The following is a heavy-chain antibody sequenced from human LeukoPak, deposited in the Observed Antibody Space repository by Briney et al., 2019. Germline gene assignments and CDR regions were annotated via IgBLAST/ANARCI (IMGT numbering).Heavy chain of an antibody. D-gene: IGHD4-17*01. CDR2: INPSGGST. V-gene: IGHV1-46*01. CDR3: ARAEHDYGNYYYYYGMDV. Sequence: EASVKVSCKASGYTFTSYYMHWVQQAPGQGLEWMGIINPSGGSTSYAQKFQGRVTMTRDTSTSTVYMELSSLRSEDTAVYYCARAEHDYGNYYYYYGMDVWGQGTTVTVSS. J-gene: IGHJ6*02. CDR1: GYTFTSYY.